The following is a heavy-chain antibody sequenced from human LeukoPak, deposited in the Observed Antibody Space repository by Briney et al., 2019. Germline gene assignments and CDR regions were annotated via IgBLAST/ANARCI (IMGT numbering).Heavy chain of an antibody. Sequence: GSLRLSCAASEFSVGSNYMTWVRQAPGKGLEWVSLIYSGGSTYYADSVKGRFTISRDNSKNTLYLQMNSLRAEDTAVYYCAREGMALVNFDYWGQGTLVTVSS. J-gene: IGHJ4*02. CDR1: EFSVGSNY. D-gene: IGHD4-23*01. CDR3: AREGMALVNFDY. CDR2: IYSGGST. V-gene: IGHV3-66*01.